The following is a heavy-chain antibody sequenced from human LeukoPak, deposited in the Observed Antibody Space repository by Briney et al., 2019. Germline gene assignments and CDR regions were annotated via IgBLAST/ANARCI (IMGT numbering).Heavy chain of an antibody. CDR1: GGSLSSSSYY. CDR3: ARIWPGEDFWSGPYYYYYMDV. V-gene: IGHV4-39*01. CDR2: IYYSGST. J-gene: IGHJ6*03. D-gene: IGHD3-3*01. Sequence: SETLSVTRTVSGGSLSSSSYYWGGIRQPPGTGLEGIGSIYYSGSTYYNPSLKSRVPIPVDTSKNQFSLKLSSVPAADTAVYYCARIWPGEDFWSGPYYYYYMDVWGEGTTVTVSS.